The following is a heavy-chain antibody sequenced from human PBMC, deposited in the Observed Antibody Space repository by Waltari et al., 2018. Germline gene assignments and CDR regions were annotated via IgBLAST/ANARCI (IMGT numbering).Heavy chain of an antibody. Sequence: QLQLQESGPGLVKPSETLSLTCTVSGGSISSRSYYWGWIRQPPGKGLEWLGSIYYSGSTYYNPSLKSRVTISVDTSKNQFSLKLSSVTAADTAVYDCARRGVVSSMVRGVIITHYYYYYGMDVWGQGTTVTVSS. J-gene: IGHJ6*02. CDR2: IYYSGST. D-gene: IGHD3-10*01. CDR3: ARRGVVSSMVRGVIITHYYYYYGMDV. CDR1: GGSISSRSYY. V-gene: IGHV4-39*01.